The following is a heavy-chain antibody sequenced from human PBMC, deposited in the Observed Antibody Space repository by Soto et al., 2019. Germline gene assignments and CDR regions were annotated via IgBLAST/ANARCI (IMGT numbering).Heavy chain of an antibody. V-gene: IGHV1-69*13. CDR2: IIPIFGTA. CDR3: AGGSGDFGYFDY. CDR1: GGTFSSYA. D-gene: IGHD4-17*01. J-gene: IGHJ4*02. Sequence: ASVKVSCKASGGTFSSYAISWVRQAPGQGLEWMGGIIPIFGTANYAQKFQGRVTITADESTSTAYMELSSLRSEDTAVYYCAGGSGDFGYFDYWGQGTLVTVSS.